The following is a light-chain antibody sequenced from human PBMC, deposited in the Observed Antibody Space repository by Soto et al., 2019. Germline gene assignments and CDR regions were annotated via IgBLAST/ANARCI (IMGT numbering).Light chain of an antibody. CDR3: QQLNSDPPIT. J-gene: IGKJ5*01. CDR1: QGISTY. V-gene: IGKV1-9*01. Sequence: IQLTQSPSSLSASVGDRVTITCRASQGISTYLAWYQQKPGRAPKLLIYTASTLQSGVPSRFSGRGSGTDFTLTISSLQPEDFATYYCQQLNSDPPITFXQGTRMEIK. CDR2: TAS.